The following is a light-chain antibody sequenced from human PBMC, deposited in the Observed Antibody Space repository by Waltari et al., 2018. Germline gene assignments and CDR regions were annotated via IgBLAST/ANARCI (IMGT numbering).Light chain of an antibody. CDR2: HAS. J-gene: IGKJ1*01. Sequence: RITNSQSSLSQPVGDRFTITCRASQEIRTWLAWYQQKPGKAPRLLIYHASGLQSGVPSRFSGSGSGTDFTLTISSLQPEDFATYSCQQSGTFPPTFGPGTKVEI. V-gene: IGKV1-12*01. CDR3: QQSGTFPPT. CDR1: QEIRTW.